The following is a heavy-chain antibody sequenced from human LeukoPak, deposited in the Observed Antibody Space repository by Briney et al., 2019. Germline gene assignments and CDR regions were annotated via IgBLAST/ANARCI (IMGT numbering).Heavy chain of an antibody. J-gene: IGHJ6*02. CDR1: GGSISSYY. V-gene: IGHV4-59*01. CDR2: IYYSGST. D-gene: IGHD6-13*01. CDR3: ARVIAAAGYYYYYGMDV. Sequence: SETLSLTCTASGGSISSYYWSWIRQPPGKGLEWIGYIYYSGSTNYNPSLKSRVTISVDTSKNQFSLKLSSVTAADTAVYYCARVIAAAGYYYYYGMDVWGQGTTVTVSS.